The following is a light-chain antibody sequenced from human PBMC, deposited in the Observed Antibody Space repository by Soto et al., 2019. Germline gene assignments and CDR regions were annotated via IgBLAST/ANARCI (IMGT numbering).Light chain of an antibody. J-gene: IGLJ2*01. CDR2: GNS. Sequence: QSVLTQPPSVSGAPGQRVTISCTGSSSKIGAGYDVHGYQQLPGTAPKLLIYGNSNRPSGVPDRFSGSKSGTSASLAITGLQAEDEADYYCQSYDSSLSVVFGGGTKLTVL. CDR3: QSYDSSLSVV. V-gene: IGLV1-40*01. CDR1: SSKIGAGYD.